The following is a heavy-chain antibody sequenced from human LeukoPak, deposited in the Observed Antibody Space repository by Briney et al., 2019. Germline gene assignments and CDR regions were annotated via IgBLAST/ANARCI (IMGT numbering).Heavy chain of an antibody. CDR1: SASIRSYH. CDR3: ARYSSSGLDY. Sequence: SETLSLTCTVSSASIRSYHWSWNRQPPGKVLEWIGYIYNSGSTNYSPSLKSRVTISVDTSKNQFSLKLSSVTAEDTAVYYCARYSSSGLDYWGQGTLVTVSS. V-gene: IGHV4-59*01. J-gene: IGHJ4*02. D-gene: IGHD6-19*01. CDR2: IYNSGST.